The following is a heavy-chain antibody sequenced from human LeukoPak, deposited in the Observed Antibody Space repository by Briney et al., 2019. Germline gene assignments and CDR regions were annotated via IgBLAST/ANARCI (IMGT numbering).Heavy chain of an antibody. D-gene: IGHD6-13*01. CDR1: GGSMSSYY. CDR3: ARGVYIAAAQYGY. CDR2: IYYSGTT. Sequence: SETLSLTCTVAGGSMSSYYWSWIRQPPGKGLEWIGYIYYSGTTNYNPSLKSRVTISVDTSKNQFSLKLRSVTAADTAVYYCARGVYIAAAQYGYWGQGTLVTVSS. V-gene: IGHV4-59*01. J-gene: IGHJ4*02.